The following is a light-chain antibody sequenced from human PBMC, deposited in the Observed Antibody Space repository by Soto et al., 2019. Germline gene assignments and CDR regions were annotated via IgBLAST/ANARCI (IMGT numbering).Light chain of an antibody. V-gene: IGKV1-9*01. CDR2: AAS. CDR1: QGISSY. Sequence: DIQLTQSPSFLSASVGDRVTITCRASQGISSYLAWYQQKPGKAPKLLIYAASTLQCGVPSRFSGSGSGTEFTLTSSSLQPEDFATYYCQQLNSYPLTFGGGTKVEIK. J-gene: IGKJ4*01. CDR3: QQLNSYPLT.